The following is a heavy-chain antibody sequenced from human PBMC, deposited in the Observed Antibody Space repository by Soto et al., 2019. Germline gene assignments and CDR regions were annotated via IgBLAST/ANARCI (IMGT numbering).Heavy chain of an antibody. CDR1: GGSINYSY. D-gene: IGHD4-17*01. CDR3: ARVNYGDYYYGMDV. Sequence: ETLSLTCTVSGGSINYSYWTWIRQPPGKGLEWIGYISYTGSANYNASLKSRLTISVDTSKNQFSLKLSSVTAADTALYYCARVNYGDYYYGMDVWGQGTTVTVSS. V-gene: IGHV4-59*01. CDR2: ISYTGSA. J-gene: IGHJ6*02.